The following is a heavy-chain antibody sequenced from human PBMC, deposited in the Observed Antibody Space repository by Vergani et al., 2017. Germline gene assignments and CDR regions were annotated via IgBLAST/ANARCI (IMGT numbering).Heavy chain of an antibody. J-gene: IGHJ4*02. CDR2: INPSGGST. CDR3: ARESIVRYYFDY. Sequence: QVQLVQSGAEVKKPGASVKVSCKASGYTFTSYYMHWVRQAPGQGLEWMGIINPSGGSTSYAQKFQGRITVTRDTSTSTVYMELSSLRSEDTAVYYCARESIVRYYFDYWGQGTLVTVSS. D-gene: IGHD1-26*01. CDR1: GYTFTSYY. V-gene: IGHV1-46*03.